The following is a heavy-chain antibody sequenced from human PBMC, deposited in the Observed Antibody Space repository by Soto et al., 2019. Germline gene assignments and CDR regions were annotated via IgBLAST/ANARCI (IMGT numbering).Heavy chain of an antibody. CDR3: ARGVGYCSGGSCSGNWFGP. D-gene: IGHD2-15*01. CDR2: INQSGST. Sequence: SETLSLTCVVSGGSFSGSYCNWIRQPPGKGLEWIGEINQSGSTNYNPSLKSRVNMLVDTSKNQFSLKLSSVTAADTAVYYCARGVGYCSGGSCSGNWFGPWGQGTLVTVS. V-gene: IGHV4-34*01. J-gene: IGHJ5*02. CDR1: GGSFSGSY.